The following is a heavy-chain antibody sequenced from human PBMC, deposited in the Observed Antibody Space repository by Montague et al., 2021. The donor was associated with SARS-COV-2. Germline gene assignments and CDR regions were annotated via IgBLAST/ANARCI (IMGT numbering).Heavy chain of an antibody. J-gene: IGHJ5*02. CDR1: GGSISSYY. CDR3: ARDRPPYYYDNSGHFLHGWFDP. D-gene: IGHD3-22*01. V-gene: IGHV4-59*01. CDR2: IYYSGST. Sequence: SETLSLTCTVSGGSISSYYWSWIRQPPGKGLEWIGYIYYSGSTNYNPSLKSRVTISEDTSKNQFSLKLSSVTAADTAVYYCARDRPPYYYDNSGHFLHGWFDPWGQGTLVTVSS.